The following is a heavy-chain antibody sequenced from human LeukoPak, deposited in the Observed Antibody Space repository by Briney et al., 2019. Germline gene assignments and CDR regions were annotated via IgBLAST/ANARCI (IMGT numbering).Heavy chain of an antibody. D-gene: IGHD6-19*01. J-gene: IGHJ4*02. Sequence: PSETLSLTCTVSGGSVSSGSYYWSWIRQPPGKGLEWIGYIYYSGSTNYNPSLKGRVTISVDTSKNQFSLKLSSVTAADTAVYYCAGGIAVADLFDYWGQGTLVTVSS. CDR1: GGSVSSGSYY. CDR3: AGGIAVADLFDY. V-gene: IGHV4-61*01. CDR2: IYYSGST.